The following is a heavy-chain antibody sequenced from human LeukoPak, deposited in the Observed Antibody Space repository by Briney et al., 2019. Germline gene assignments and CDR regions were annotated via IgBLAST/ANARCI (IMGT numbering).Heavy chain of an antibody. CDR3: ARGYCSSTSCQPLDY. Sequence: EASVKVSCKASGGTFSSYAISWVRQAPGQGLEWMGGIIPIFGTANYAQKFQGRVTITADESTSTAYMELSSLRSEDTAVYYCARGYCSSTSCQPLDYWGQGTLVTVSS. CDR2: IIPIFGTA. J-gene: IGHJ4*02. V-gene: IGHV1-69*13. D-gene: IGHD2-2*01. CDR1: GGTFSSYA.